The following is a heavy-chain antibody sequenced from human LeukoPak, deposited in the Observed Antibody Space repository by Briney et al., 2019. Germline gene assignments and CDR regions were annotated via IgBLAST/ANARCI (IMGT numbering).Heavy chain of an antibody. CDR1: GYTFSSYF. CDR3: ARADGRKDAFDI. CDR2: INPSGGST. Sequence: ASVKVSCKASGYTFSSYFIHWVRQAPGQGLEWMGVINPSGGSTTYAQMFQGRVVMTRDTSTSTVYMELSGLRSEDTALYYCARADGRKDAFDIWGPGTLVTVSS. J-gene: IGHJ3*02. V-gene: IGHV1-46*01.